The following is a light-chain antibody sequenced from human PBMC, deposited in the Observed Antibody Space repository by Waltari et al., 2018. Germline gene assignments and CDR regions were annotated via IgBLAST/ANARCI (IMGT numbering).Light chain of an antibody. J-gene: IGKJ3*01. CDR1: HDIANY. Sequence: DIQLTQSPSSLSASVGDRVNITCQASHDIANYLNWYQQKAGKAPKLLIYDAYNLETGIPSRFSGSGSGTDFTFTIISLQPEDVATYYCQQYNNLPFTFGPGTKVDMK. V-gene: IGKV1-33*01. CDR3: QQYNNLPFT. CDR2: DAY.